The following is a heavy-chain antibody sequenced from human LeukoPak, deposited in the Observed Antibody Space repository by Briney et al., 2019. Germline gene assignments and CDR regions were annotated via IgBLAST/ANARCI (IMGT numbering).Heavy chain of an antibody. J-gene: IGHJ6*03. CDR3: ARQGYSGGWGALVYYYYMDV. CDR1: GGTFSSYA. CDR2: IIPIFGTA. D-gene: IGHD6-19*01. Sequence: SVKVSCKASGGTFSSYAISWVRQAPGQGLEWMGGIIPIFGTANYAQKFQGRVTITADKSTSTAYMELSSLRSEDTAVYYCARQGYSGGWGALVYYYYMDVWGKGTTVTVSS. V-gene: IGHV1-69*06.